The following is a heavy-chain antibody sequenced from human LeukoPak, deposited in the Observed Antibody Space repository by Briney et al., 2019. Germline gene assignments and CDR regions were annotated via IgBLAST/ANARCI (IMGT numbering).Heavy chain of an antibody. V-gene: IGHV3-7*01. D-gene: IGHD2-2*01. CDR2: IKQDGSEK. CDR1: GFTFSSYW. CDR3: AKDGGQLLPFDY. Sequence: GGSLRLSCAASGFTFSSYWMSWVRQAPGKGLGWVAKIKQDGSEKYYADSVKGRFTISRDNSKNTLYLQMNSLRAEDTAVYYCAKDGGQLLPFDYWGQGTLVTVSS. J-gene: IGHJ4*02.